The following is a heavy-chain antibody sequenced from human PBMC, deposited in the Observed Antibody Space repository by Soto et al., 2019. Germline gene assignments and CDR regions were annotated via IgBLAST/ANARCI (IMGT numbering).Heavy chain of an antibody. CDR3: ASHFTGVLVLGASPPGGDNYGWDV. CDR1: GGTFSRYT. D-gene: IGHD2-15*01. CDR2: IIPILDIP. V-gene: IGHV1-69*02. Sequence: QVQLVQSGAEVKKPGSSVKVSCKASGGTFSRYTISWVRQAPGQGLEWMGRIIPILDIPNYAQNFQGRVTNAADKSTSTASMELSSLRSDDTAVYYCASHFTGVLVLGASPPGGDNYGWDVWGQGTTVTVSS. J-gene: IGHJ6*02.